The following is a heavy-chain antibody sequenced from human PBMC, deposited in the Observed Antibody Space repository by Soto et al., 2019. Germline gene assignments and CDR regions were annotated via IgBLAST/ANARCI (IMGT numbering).Heavy chain of an antibody. CDR2: ISGSGGST. CDR3: AKAVLMVRGAACYFDY. D-gene: IGHD3-10*01. Sequence: GGSLRLSCAASGFTFSSYAMSWVRQAPGKGLEWVSAISGSGGSTYYADSVKGRFTISRDNSKNTLYLQMNSLRAEDTAVYYCAKAVLMVRGAACYFDYWGQGTLVTVSS. CDR1: GFTFSSYA. J-gene: IGHJ4*02. V-gene: IGHV3-23*01.